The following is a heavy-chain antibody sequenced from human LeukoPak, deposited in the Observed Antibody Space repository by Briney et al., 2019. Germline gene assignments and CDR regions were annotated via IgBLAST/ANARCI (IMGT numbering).Heavy chain of an antibody. CDR3: AKELFSFYDILTGYSY. D-gene: IGHD3-9*01. Sequence: QAGGSLRLSCAASGFTFSSYAMSWVRQAPGKGLEWVSAISGSGGSTYYADSVKGRFTISRDNSKNTLYLQMNSLRAEDTAVYYCAKELFSFYDILTGYSYWGQGTLVTVSS. V-gene: IGHV3-23*01. CDR1: GFTFSSYA. J-gene: IGHJ4*02. CDR2: ISGSGGST.